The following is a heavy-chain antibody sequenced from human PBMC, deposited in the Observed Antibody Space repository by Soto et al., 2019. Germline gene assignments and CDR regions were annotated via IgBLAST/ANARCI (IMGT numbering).Heavy chain of an antibody. Sequence: LSLTCTVSGGSISSYYCSWIRQAAGKGLEWIGRIHTSGSPNYNPSLKSRVTMSADTSKNQFSLKLTSVTAADTAVYYCATGGTYFDYWGQGTLVTV. V-gene: IGHV4-4*07. CDR3: ATGGTYFDY. CDR1: GGSISSYY. CDR2: IHTSGSP. J-gene: IGHJ4*02.